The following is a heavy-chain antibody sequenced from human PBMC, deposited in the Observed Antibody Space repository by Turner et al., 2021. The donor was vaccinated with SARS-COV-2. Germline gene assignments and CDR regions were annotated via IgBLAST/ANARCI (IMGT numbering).Heavy chain of an antibody. J-gene: IGHJ4*02. Sequence: QVQLVESGGGVVQPGRSLRLSCAASGFTFSSYGMHWVRQAPGKGLEWVAVISYDGSNKDYADSVKGRFTISRDNSKNTLYLQMNSLRAEDTAVYYCAKGGGPYCSGGSCYPGSFDYWGQGTLVTVSS. CDR2: ISYDGSNK. D-gene: IGHD2-15*01. CDR1: GFTFSSYG. CDR3: AKGGGPYCSGGSCYPGSFDY. V-gene: IGHV3-30*18.